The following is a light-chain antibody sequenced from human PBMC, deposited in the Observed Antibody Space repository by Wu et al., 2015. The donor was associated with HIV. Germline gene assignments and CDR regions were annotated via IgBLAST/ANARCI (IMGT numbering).Light chain of an antibody. J-gene: IGKJ1*01. CDR3: QQYNSYSQWT. Sequence: DIQMTQSPSTLSASVGDRVTITCRASQSISSWLAWFQQKPGKAPKLLIYKASTLESGVPPRFSGSGSGTEFTLTISSLQPDDSATYYCQQYNSYSQWTFGQGTKVEI. CDR2: KAS. CDR1: QSISSW. V-gene: IGKV1-5*03.